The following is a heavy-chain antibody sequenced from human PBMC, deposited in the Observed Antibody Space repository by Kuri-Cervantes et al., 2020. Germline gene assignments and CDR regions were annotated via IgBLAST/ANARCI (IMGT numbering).Heavy chain of an antibody. CDR1: GFTFSNAW. Sequence: GESLKISCAASGFTFSNAWMSWVRQAPGKGLEWVGFIRSKAYGGTTEYAASVKGRFTTSRDDSKSIAYLQMNSLKTEDTAVYYCTRGNGVIDYWGQGTLVTVSS. CDR2: IRSKAYGGTT. D-gene: IGHD3-10*01. J-gene: IGHJ4*02. CDR3: TRGNGVIDY. V-gene: IGHV3-49*04.